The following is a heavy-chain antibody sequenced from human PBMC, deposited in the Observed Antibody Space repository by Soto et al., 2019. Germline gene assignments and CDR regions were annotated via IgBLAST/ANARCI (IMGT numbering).Heavy chain of an antibody. J-gene: IGHJ4*02. Sequence: GGSLRLSCAASGFTFSSYSMNWVRQAPGKGLEWVSSISSSSSYIYYADSVKGRFTISRDNAKNSLYLQMNSLRAEDTAVYYCAKDLNDLWSGAYYFLSRRQGLPVTVS. CDR3: AKDLNDLWSGAYYFLS. V-gene: IGHV3-21*01. CDR1: GFTFSSYS. D-gene: IGHD3-3*01. CDR2: ISSSSSYI.